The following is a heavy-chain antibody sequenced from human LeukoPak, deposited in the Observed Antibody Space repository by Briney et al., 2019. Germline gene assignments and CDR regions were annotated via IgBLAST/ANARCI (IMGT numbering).Heavy chain of an antibody. Sequence: GGSLRLSCAASGFTFSSYGMHWARQAPGKGLEGVAVISYDGTYKYYADSVKGRFTISRDNSKNTLYLQMNSLRAEDTAVYYCAKAVLGAYYYYGMDVWGQGTTVTVSS. D-gene: IGHD4/OR15-4a*01. CDR3: AKAVLGAYYYYGMDV. CDR2: ISYDGTYK. V-gene: IGHV3-30*18. CDR1: GFTFSSYG. J-gene: IGHJ6*02.